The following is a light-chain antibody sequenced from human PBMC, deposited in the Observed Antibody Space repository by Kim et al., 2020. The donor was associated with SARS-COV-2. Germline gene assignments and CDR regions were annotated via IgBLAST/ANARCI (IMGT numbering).Light chain of an antibody. J-gene: IGKJ4*01. CDR1: QSLTSNY. V-gene: IGKV3-20*01. CDR3: QQYHDSPRT. CDR2: GAS. Sequence: EIGLTQSPGTLSLSLGERATLACRASQSLTSNYLAWYQAKPGQAPRLLIYGASSRATGIPARFSGSGSGTDFTLTINRLEPEDFAVYYCQQYHDSPRTFGGGTKVEIK.